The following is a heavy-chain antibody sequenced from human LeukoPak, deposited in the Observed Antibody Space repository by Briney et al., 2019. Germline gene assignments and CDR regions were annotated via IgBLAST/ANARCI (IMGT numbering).Heavy chain of an antibody. J-gene: IGHJ4*02. CDR3: ARDSGERGSGSYLIAY. CDR2: IKQDGSEK. D-gene: IGHD3-10*01. CDR1: GFTFSSYW. V-gene: IGHV3-7*01. Sequence: GGSLRLSCAASGFTFSSYWMSWVRQAPGKGLEWMANIKQDGSEKYYVDSVMGRFTISRDNANNSLYLQMNSLRAEDAAVYYCARDSGERGSGSYLIAYWGQGTLVTVSS.